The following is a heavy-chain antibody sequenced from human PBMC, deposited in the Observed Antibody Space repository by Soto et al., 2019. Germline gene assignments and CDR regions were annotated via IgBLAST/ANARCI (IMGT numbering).Heavy chain of an antibody. Sequence: GGSLRLSCAASGFNFDDYAMHWVRQAPGKGPEWVSGISWNSGSIGYADSVKGRFTISRDNAKNSLYLQMNSLRAEDTALYYCAKDIRYNWNYGAGYYYYYMDVWGKGTTVTSP. CDR3: AKDIRYNWNYGAGYYYYYMDV. J-gene: IGHJ6*03. CDR1: GFNFDDYA. CDR2: ISWNSGSI. V-gene: IGHV3-9*01. D-gene: IGHD1-7*01.